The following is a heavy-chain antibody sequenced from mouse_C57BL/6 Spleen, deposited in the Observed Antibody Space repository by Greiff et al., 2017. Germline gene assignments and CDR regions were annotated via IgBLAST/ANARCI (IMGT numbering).Heavy chain of an antibody. CDR2: IDPSDSET. J-gene: IGHJ3*01. CDR1: GYTFTSYW. V-gene: IGHV1-52*01. D-gene: IGHD1-1*01. Sequence: QVQLQQPGAELVRPGSSVKLSCKASGYTFTSYWMHWVKQRPIQGLEWIGNIDPSDSETHYNQKFKDKATLTVDKSSSTAYMQISSLTSEDSAVYYCARWYYGSAAYWGQGTLVTVSA. CDR3: ARWYYGSAAY.